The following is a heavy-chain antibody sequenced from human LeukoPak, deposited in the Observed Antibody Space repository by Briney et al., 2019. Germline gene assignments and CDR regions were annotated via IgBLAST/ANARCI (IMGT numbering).Heavy chain of an antibody. V-gene: IGHV3-53*01. J-gene: IGHJ3*02. D-gene: IGHD1-1*01. CDR3: ARVAFTNAFDI. CDR1: GFTVSSNY. CDR2: IYSGGST. Sequence: PGGSLRLSCAASGFTVSSNYMSWVRQAPGKGLEWVSVIYSGGSTYYADSVKGRFTISRDNSKNTLYLQINSLRAEDTAVYYCARVAFTNAFDIWGQGTMVTVSS.